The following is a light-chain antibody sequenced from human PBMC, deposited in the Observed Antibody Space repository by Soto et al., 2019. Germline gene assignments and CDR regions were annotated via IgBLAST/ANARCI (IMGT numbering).Light chain of an antibody. V-gene: IGLV2-8*01. J-gene: IGLJ2*01. Sequence: QSALTQPPSASGSLGQSVTISCTGTSSDVGGYNLVSWYQQHPGKAPKLIICEVSKRPSGVPDRFSGSKSGKTASLTVSRLQAEDEADYYCSSYAGSNNVVFGGGTKLTVL. CDR3: SSYAGSNNVV. CDR1: SSDVGGYNL. CDR2: EVS.